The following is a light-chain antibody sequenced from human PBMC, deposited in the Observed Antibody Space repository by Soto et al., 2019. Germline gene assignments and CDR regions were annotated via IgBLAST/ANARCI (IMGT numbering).Light chain of an antibody. V-gene: IGLV2-14*01. CDR2: EVN. Sequence: QSALAQPASVFGPPGKSITIPFHGPASTVGGYNYVSWYQHQPGKAPKLMIYEVNNRPSGVSNRFSGSKSGNTACLTISGLQAEDEADYYCASYTSSTTRGFGTGTKVT. CDR3: ASYTSSTTRG. J-gene: IGLJ1*01. CDR1: ASTVGGYNY.